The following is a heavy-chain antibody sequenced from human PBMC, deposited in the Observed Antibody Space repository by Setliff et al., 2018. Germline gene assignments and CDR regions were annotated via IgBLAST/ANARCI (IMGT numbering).Heavy chain of an antibody. J-gene: IGHJ3*02. CDR1: GYTFTDYC. Sequence: ASVKVSCKTSGYTFTDYCMHWVRQAPGQGLEWMGWINPNSGGTNHAQNFQGRVTMTRDTSISTAYMELSRLRSDDTAVYYCARDPKDSSGWEHDAFDIWGQGTMVT. V-gene: IGHV1-2*02. CDR3: ARDPKDSSGWEHDAFDI. CDR2: INPNSGGT. D-gene: IGHD6-19*01.